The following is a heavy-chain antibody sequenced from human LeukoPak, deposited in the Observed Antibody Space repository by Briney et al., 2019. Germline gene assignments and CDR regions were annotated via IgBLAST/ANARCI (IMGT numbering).Heavy chain of an antibody. V-gene: IGHV3-15*01. CDR3: TTGADYGDFTPFDY. CDR1: GFTFSNAW. Sequence: GGSLRLSCAASGFTFSNAWMSWVRQAPGKGLEWVGRIKSKTDGGTTDYAAPVKGRCTISRDDSKNTLYLQMNSLKTEDTAVYYCTTGADYGDFTPFDYWGQGTLVTVSS. CDR2: IKSKTDGGTT. J-gene: IGHJ4*02. D-gene: IGHD4-17*01.